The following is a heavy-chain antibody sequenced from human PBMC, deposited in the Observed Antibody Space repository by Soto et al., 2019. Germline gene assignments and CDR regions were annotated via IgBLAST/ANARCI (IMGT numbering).Heavy chain of an antibody. J-gene: IGHJ3*02. V-gene: IGHV4-31*03. Sequence: SETLSLTCTVSGGSISSGGYYWSWIRQHPGKSQEWIGYIYYSGSTYYNPSLKSRVTISVVTSKNQFSLKLSSVTAADTAVYYCARDRDYYGSGSYFPHDAFDIWGQGTMVTVSS. CDR1: GGSISSGGYY. CDR2: IYYSGST. CDR3: ARDRDYYGSGSYFPHDAFDI. D-gene: IGHD3-10*01.